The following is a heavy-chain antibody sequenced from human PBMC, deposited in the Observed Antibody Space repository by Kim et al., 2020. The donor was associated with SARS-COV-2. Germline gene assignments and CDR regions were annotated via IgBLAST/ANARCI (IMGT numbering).Heavy chain of an antibody. CDR3: ARRYSSGWYDWYFDL. V-gene: IGHV4-39*01. D-gene: IGHD6-19*01. Sequence: SETLSLTCTVSGGSISSSSYYWGWIRQPPGKGLEWIGSIYYSGSTYYNPSLKSRVTISVDTSKNQFSLKLSSVTAADTAVYYCARRYSSGWYDWYFDLWGRGTLVTVSS. CDR2: IYYSGST. J-gene: IGHJ2*01. CDR1: GGSISSSSYY.